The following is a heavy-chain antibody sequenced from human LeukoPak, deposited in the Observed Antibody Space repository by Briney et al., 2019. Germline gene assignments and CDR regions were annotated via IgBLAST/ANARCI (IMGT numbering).Heavy chain of an antibody. Sequence: ASVKVSCKASGGTFSSYAISWVRQAPGQGLEWMGGVIPIFGTANYAQKFQGRVTITADESTSTAYMELSSLRSDDTAVYYCARLSYKSVGATEIDYWGQGTLVTVSS. CDR1: GGTFSSYA. CDR3: ARLSYKSVGATEIDY. J-gene: IGHJ4*02. CDR2: VIPIFGTA. V-gene: IGHV1-69*13. D-gene: IGHD1-26*01.